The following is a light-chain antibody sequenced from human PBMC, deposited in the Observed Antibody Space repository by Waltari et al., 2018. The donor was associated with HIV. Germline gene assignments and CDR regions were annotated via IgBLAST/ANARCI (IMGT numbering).Light chain of an antibody. Sequence: PASVSGSPGQSITISCAGTTRDIGGYNFVHWSQQHPGKPPKLIIYDVTYRPSGVSSRFSGSKSGNTASLTVSGLQPEDEADYYCTSYRSINNLVFGDATKVTVL. J-gene: IGLJ1*01. V-gene: IGLV2-14*03. CDR3: TSYRSINNLV. CDR1: TRDIGGYNF. CDR2: DVT.